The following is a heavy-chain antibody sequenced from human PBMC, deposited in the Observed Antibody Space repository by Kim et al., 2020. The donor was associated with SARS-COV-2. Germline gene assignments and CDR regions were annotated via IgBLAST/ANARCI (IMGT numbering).Heavy chain of an antibody. V-gene: IGHV3-7*01. CDR2: INQDGSDT. Sequence: GGSLRLSCAASGFIFSSFWMSWVRQAPGKGLEWVANINQDGSDTFYVDSVKGRFTISRDNTKNSLYLQMSSLRVEDTAVYYCARVLGEDGDYSYNCVHLWGQGTLVTVSS. CDR3: ARVLGEDGDYSYNCVHL. J-gene: IGHJ5*02. D-gene: IGHD1-1*01. CDR1: GFIFSSFW.